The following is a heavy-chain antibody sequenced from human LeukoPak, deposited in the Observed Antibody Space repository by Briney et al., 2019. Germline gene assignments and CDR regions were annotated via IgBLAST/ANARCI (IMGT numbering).Heavy chain of an antibody. CDR2: ISKNGGII. D-gene: IGHD2-15*01. J-gene: IGHJ3*01. CDR3: ALGYCSGGRCYHDAFDL. V-gene: IGHV3-48*01. CDR1: GFTLSSYS. Sequence: GGSLRLSCAGSGFTLSSYSMNWVRQAPGEGLEWISYISKNGGIIYYADSVKRRFTVSRDRASDSVYLQMNSPRVEDTAVYYCALGYCSGGRCYHDAFDLWGQGTAVAVSS.